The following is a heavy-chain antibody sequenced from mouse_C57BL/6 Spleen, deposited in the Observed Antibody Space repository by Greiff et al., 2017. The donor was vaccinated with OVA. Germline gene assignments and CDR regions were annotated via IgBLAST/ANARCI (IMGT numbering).Heavy chain of an antibody. CDR2: IHPYSGST. CDR3: ARRGDYDDY. J-gene: IGHJ2*01. V-gene: IGHV1-64*01. CDR1: GYTFTSYW. Sequence: QVQLQQPGAELVKPGASVKLSCKASGYTFTSYWMHWVKQRPGQGLEWIGRIHPYSGSTTYNEKFKSKATLPVDKSSSTAYMQLSSLTSADAAVYYCARRGDYDDYWGQGTTLTVSS. D-gene: IGHD2-4*01.